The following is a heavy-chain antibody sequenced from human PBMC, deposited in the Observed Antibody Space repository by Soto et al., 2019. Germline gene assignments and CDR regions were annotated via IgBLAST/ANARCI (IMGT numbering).Heavy chain of an antibody. Sequence: GGSLRLSCAASGFTFSSYGMHWVRQAPGKGLEWVAVISYDGSNKYYADSVKGRFTISRDNSKNTLYLQMNSLRAEDTAVYYCAKDFYCSGGSCYSTYYYYYGMDVWGQGTTVTVSS. CDR3: AKDFYCSGGSCYSTYYYYYGMDV. D-gene: IGHD2-15*01. V-gene: IGHV3-30*18. J-gene: IGHJ6*02. CDR2: ISYDGSNK. CDR1: GFTFSSYG.